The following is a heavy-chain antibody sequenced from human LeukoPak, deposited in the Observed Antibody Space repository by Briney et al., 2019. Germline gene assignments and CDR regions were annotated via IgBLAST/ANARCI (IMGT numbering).Heavy chain of an antibody. D-gene: IGHD3-10*01. Sequence: ASVKVSCKASGGTFSSYAISWVRQAPGQGLEWMGGIIPIFGTANYAQKFQGRVTITADESTSTAYMELSSLRSEDTAVYYCAPYGSGSYVNWFDPWGQGTLVTVSS. J-gene: IGHJ5*02. CDR2: IIPIFGTA. CDR3: APYGSGSYVNWFDP. CDR1: GGTFSSYA. V-gene: IGHV1-69*01.